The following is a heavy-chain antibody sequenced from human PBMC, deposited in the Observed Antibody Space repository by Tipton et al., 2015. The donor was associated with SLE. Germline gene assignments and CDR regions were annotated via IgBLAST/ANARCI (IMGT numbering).Heavy chain of an antibody. CDR1: GHSFTNYW. V-gene: IGHV5-51*03. CDR3: ARRPSGYFPFET. CDR2: IYPADSDT. D-gene: IGHD5-12*01. Sequence: QLVQSGAEVKKPGESLKISCKGFGHSFTNYWIGWVRQMPGKGLEWMGVIYPADSDTRYSPSFQGQVTISADTSTDTAYLQWRSLKASDSAMYYCARRPSGYFPFETWGQGTQVTVSS. J-gene: IGHJ5*02.